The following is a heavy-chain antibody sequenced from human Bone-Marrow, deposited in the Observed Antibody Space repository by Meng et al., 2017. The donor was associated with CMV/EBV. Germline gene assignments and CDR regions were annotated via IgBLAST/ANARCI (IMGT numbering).Heavy chain of an antibody. CDR3: ARGVRFHPHDY. Sequence: GGSLRLSCAASAFTFSSYWMHWVRQAPGKGLVWVSRINSDGSSTSYADSVKGRFTISRDNAKNTLYLQMNSLRAEDTAVYYCARGVRFHPHDYWGQGTLVAVSS. J-gene: IGHJ4*02. CDR2: INSDGSST. CDR1: AFTFSSYW. V-gene: IGHV3-74*01. D-gene: IGHD3-3*01.